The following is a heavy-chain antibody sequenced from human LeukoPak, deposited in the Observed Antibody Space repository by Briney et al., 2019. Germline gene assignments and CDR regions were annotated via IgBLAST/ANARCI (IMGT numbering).Heavy chain of an antibody. CDR2: IYYSGST. V-gene: IGHV4-59*08. Sequence: SETLSLTCTVSGGSISSYYWSWIRQPPGKGLEWIGYIYYSGSTNYNASLKSRVTMSVDTSNNQSSLKLSSVTAADTAVYYCARHRDGYYDNSASAFDIWSQGTMVTASS. J-gene: IGHJ3*02. CDR3: ARHRDGYYDNSASAFDI. CDR1: GGSISSYY. D-gene: IGHD3-22*01.